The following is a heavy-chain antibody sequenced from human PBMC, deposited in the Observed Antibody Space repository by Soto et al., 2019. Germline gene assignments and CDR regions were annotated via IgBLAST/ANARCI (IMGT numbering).Heavy chain of an antibody. Sequence: QVQLVESGGGVVQPGRSLRLSCAASGFTFSSYGMHWVRQAPGKGLEWVAVMSYDGTNKYYADSVKGRFTISRDNSKNTLYLQMNSLRAEDTAVYYCAKDGRSGYYDSNGAFDIWGQGTMVTVSS. CDR3: AKDGRSGYYDSNGAFDI. J-gene: IGHJ3*02. CDR2: MSYDGTNK. D-gene: IGHD3-22*01. V-gene: IGHV3-30*18. CDR1: GFTFSSYG.